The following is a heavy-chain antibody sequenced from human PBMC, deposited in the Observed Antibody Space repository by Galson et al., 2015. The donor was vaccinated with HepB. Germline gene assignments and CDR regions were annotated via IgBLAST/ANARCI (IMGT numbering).Heavy chain of an antibody. CDR1: GYTFSSYS. CDR3: ARGALVVAVGATQNNWFDP. V-gene: IGHV1-18*01. D-gene: IGHD2-15*01. CDR2: ISPHNRYT. Sequence: SVKVSCKASGYTFSSYSITWVRQAPGQGLEWVGWISPHNRYTNYTQNFQGRVTMTTDKSTSTAYMELRSLRSDDTAVYYCARGALVVAVGATQNNWFDPWGRVTLVTVSS. J-gene: IGHJ5*02.